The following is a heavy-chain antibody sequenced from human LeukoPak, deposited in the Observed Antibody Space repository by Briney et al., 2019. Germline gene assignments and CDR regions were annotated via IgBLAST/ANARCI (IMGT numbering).Heavy chain of an antibody. CDR1: GFIVSGNY. Sequence: AGGSLRLSCAASGFIVSGNYMSWVRQAPGKGLEWISIIHSGDLTYYADSVKDRFTISRDNSKNTLYLQMNSLRAEDTAVYFCARVVMGYFDYWGQGTLVTVSS. J-gene: IGHJ4*02. CDR3: ARVVMGYFDY. V-gene: IGHV3-53*01. CDR2: IHSGDLT. D-gene: IGHD2-21*01.